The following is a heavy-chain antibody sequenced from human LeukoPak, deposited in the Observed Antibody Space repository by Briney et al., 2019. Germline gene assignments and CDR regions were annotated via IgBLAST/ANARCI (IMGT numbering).Heavy chain of an antibody. CDR2: ISAGGGNS. J-gene: IGHJ3*02. CDR1: GFAFSTYG. V-gene: IGHV3-23*01. CDR3: ARAHYGSGSYYNGNAFDI. Sequence: GGSLRLSCAASGFAFSTYGMSWVRPAPGKALEWGSIISAGGGNSYYADSVKGRFTISRDNAKNSLYLQMNSLRAEDTAVYYCARAHYGSGSYYNGNAFDIWGQGTMVTVSS. D-gene: IGHD3-10*01.